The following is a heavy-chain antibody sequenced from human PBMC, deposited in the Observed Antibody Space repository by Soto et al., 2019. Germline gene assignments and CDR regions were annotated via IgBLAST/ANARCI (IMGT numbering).Heavy chain of an antibody. CDR2: IYHSGNT. J-gene: IGHJ5*02. V-gene: IGHV4-4*02. D-gene: IGHD2-2*03. CDR3: ARDVVGYCISSTCYWLDP. CDR1: GDSISSSNW. Sequence: PSETLSLTCAVSGDSISSSNWWSWVRRPPGKGLEWIGGIYHSGNTNYNPSLKSRVTISVDKSKNQFSLKLSSVTAADTAVYYCARDVVGYCISSTCYWLDPWGQGTLVTVS.